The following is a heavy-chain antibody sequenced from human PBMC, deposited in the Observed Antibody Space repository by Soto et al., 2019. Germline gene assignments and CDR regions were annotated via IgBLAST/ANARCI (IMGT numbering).Heavy chain of an antibody. CDR2: ISSSGSTI. V-gene: IGHV3-11*01. D-gene: IGHD4-17*01. J-gene: IGHJ3*02. CDR1: GCTFSDYY. CDR3: ARDLTDGPVPGAFDI. Sequence: GGSLRLSCAASGCTFSDYYMSWIRQAPGKGLEWVSYISSSGSTIYYADSVKGRFTISRDNAKNSLYLQMNSLRAEDTAVYYCARDLTDGPVPGAFDIWGQGTMVNVSS.